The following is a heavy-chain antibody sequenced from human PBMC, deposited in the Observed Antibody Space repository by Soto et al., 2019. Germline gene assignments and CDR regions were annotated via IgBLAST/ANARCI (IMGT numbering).Heavy chain of an antibody. J-gene: IGHJ6*02. CDR1: GYSFTSYW. CDR2: IYPGDSDT. V-gene: IGHV5-51*01. D-gene: IGHD4-17*01. Sequence: GESLKISCKGSGYSFTSYWIGWVRQMPGKGLEWMGIIYPGDSDTRYSPSFQGQVTISADKSISTAYLQWSSLKASDTAMYYCATTTTVTSPYYYYYGMDVWGQGTTVTVSS. CDR3: ATTTTVTSPYYYYYGMDV.